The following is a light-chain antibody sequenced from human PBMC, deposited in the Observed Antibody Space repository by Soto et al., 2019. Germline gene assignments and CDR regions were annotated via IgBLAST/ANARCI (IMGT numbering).Light chain of an antibody. J-gene: IGKJ5*01. V-gene: IGKV1-39*01. CDR3: QQSYSTSIT. CDR2: DAS. Sequence: DIQMTKSPSSLSASVGDRVTITCRASQSISSYLNWYQQKPGKDTKILIYDASNLETGVPSRVSGSGSGTDVTLTISSLQTEDFATYYCQQSYSTSITFGQGTRLEIK. CDR1: QSISSY.